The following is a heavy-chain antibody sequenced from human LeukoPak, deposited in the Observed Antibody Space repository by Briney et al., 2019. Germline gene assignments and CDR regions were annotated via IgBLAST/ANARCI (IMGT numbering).Heavy chain of an antibody. CDR1: GFTFTSYS. J-gene: IGHJ4*02. D-gene: IGHD5-18*01. V-gene: IGHV3-23*01. Sequence: GGSLRLSCAASGFTFTSYSMNWVRQAPGKGLEWVSTISGGGGSTYYADSVKGRFTISRDNSKNTLYPQMNSLRAEDTAVYYCAKDGTAMGPYYFDYWGQGTLVTVSS. CDR3: AKDGTAMGPYYFDY. CDR2: ISGGGGST.